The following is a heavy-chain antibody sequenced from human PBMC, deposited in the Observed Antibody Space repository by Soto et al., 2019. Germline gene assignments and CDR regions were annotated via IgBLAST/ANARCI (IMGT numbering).Heavy chain of an antibody. J-gene: IGHJ4*02. Sequence: QVQLVQSGAEVKKPGASVKVSCKASGYTFTGYYMHWVRQAPGQGLEWMGWINPNSGGTNYAQKFQGRVTMTRDTSISTAYMELSRLRSDDTAVYYCATAYYGSSGYSPPSGYWGQGTLVTVSS. CDR3: ATAYYGSSGYSPPSGY. CDR1: GYTFTGYY. CDR2: INPNSGGT. V-gene: IGHV1-2*02. D-gene: IGHD3-22*01.